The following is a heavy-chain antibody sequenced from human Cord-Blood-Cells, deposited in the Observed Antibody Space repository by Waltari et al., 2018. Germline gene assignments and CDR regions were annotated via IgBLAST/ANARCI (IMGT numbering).Heavy chain of an antibody. Sequence: QVQLVESGGGVVQPGRFLRLSCDASVFSFSSQAMRWVRQAPCKGLELVAGISYDGSNKYYAYSVKGRFTISRDNSKNTLYLQMNSLIAEDTAVNYCVRGGVTTLRMDVWGQGTTVTVSS. CDR1: VFSFSSQA. CDR2: ISYDGSNK. D-gene: IGHD4-17*01. CDR3: VRGGVTTLRMDV. J-gene: IGHJ6*02. V-gene: IGHV3-30-3*01.